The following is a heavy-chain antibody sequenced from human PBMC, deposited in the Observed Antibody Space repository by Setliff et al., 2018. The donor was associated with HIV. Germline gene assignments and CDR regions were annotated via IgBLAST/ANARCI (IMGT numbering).Heavy chain of an antibody. CDR1: GYTFINFG. CDR2: ISAYNGNT. CDR3: ARENGGGAFDI. Sequence: ASVKVSCKASGYTFINFGISWVRQAPGQGLEWMGWISAYNGNTNSAQRLQGRVTLTTDTSTSTAYMDLRSLTSDDSAVYFCARENGGGAFDIWGQGTMVTVSS. V-gene: IGHV1-18*01. J-gene: IGHJ3*02. D-gene: IGHD1-1*01.